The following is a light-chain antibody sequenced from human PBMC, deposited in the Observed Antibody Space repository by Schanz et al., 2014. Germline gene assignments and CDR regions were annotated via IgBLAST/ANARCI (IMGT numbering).Light chain of an antibody. CDR2: DVS. J-gene: IGLJ3*02. V-gene: IGLV2-14*03. CDR3: TSYTGSGTLWV. Sequence: QSALTQPPSVSGSPGQSVTISCTGTTSDVGGYNYVSWYQQHPGKAPKVMIYDVSNRPSGVSDRFSGSKSVNTASLTISGLQAEDEADYYCTSYTGSGTLWVFGGGTKLTVL. CDR1: TSDVGGYNY.